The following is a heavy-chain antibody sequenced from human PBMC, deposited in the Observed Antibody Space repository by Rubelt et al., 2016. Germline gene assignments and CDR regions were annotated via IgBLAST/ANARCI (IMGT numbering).Heavy chain of an antibody. D-gene: IGHD1-7*01. Sequence: QVQLQESGPGLVKPSGTLSLICAVSGDSISTNNWWTWVRQSPGKGLEWIGEIYHSGSTNYNPSLKSQVTISVDKSKNQYCWKHTSLNAADTAGYYCARDRDKLELRGDFGYWGQGTLVTVSS. CDR1: GDSISTNNW. V-gene: IGHV4-4*02. CDR3: ARDRDKLELRGDFGY. J-gene: IGHJ4*02. CDR2: IYHSGST.